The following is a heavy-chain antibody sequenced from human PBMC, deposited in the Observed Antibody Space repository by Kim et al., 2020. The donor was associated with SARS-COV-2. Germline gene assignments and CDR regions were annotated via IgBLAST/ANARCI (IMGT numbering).Heavy chain of an antibody. CDR3: AKGGSSGWHRGSNWFDP. J-gene: IGHJ5*02. V-gene: IGHV3-9*01. Sequence: GGSLRLSCAASGFTFDDYAMHWVRQAPGKGLEWVSGISWNSGSIGYADSVKGRFTISRDNAKNSLYLQMNSLRAEDTALYYCAKGGSSGWHRGSNWFDPWGQGTLVTVSS. D-gene: IGHD6-19*01. CDR2: ISWNSGSI. CDR1: GFTFDDYA.